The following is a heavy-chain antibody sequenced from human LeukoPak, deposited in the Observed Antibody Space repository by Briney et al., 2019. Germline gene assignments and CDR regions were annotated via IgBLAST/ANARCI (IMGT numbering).Heavy chain of an antibody. D-gene: IGHD2-15*01. Sequence: PGGSLRLSCASSGFTFNNYAFSWVRQAPGKGLEWVSSISGSGGGTYYADSVKGRFTISRDNSKNTLYLQMNSLRAEDTAVYYCAAATRGYYYYMDVWGKGTTVTVSS. J-gene: IGHJ6*03. CDR1: GFTFNNYA. CDR2: ISGSGGGT. CDR3: AAATRGYYYYMDV. V-gene: IGHV3-23*01.